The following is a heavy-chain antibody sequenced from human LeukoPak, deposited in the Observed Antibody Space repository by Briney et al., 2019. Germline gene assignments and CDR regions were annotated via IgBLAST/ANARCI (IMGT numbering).Heavy chain of an antibody. D-gene: IGHD3-10*02. V-gene: IGHV1-2*06. Sequence: ASVKVSCKASGYTFTGYYMHWVRQAPGQGLERMGRINPNSGGTNYAQKFQGRVTMTRDTSISTAYMELSRLRSDDTAVYYCARVRVLLCNYYFDYWGQGTLVTVSS. J-gene: IGHJ4*02. CDR1: GYTFTGYY. CDR3: ARVRVLLCNYYFDY. CDR2: INPNSGGT.